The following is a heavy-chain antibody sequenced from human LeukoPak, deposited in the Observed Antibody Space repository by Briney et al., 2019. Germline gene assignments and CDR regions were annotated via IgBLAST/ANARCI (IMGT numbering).Heavy chain of an antibody. V-gene: IGHV3-7*01. J-gene: IGHJ4*02. CDR3: ARDSGVGDFDY. Sequence: GGSLRLSRAASGFTFRSHWMTWVRQAPGKGLEWVANIKHDGSEKYYVDSVKGRFTISRDNAKNSLYLQMNSLRAEDTAVYYCARDSGVGDFDYWGQGTLVTVSS. CDR2: IKHDGSEK. D-gene: IGHD3-16*01. CDR1: GFTFRSHW.